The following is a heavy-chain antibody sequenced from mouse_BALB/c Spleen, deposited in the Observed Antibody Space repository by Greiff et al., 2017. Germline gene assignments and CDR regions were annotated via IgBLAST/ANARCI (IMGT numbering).Heavy chain of an antibody. J-gene: IGHJ3*01. CDR3: ARGGVLAY. Sequence: VQLVESGPGLVAPSQSLSITCTVSGFSFSRYGVHWVRQPPGKGLEWLGMIWGGGSTDYNSAHNSRMSISKDNSKSQVFLKMNSLQTDDTAMYCCARGGVLAYWGQGTLVTVSA. CDR1: GFSFSRYG. D-gene: IGHD2-14*01. V-gene: IGHV2-6-4*01. CDR2: IWGGGST.